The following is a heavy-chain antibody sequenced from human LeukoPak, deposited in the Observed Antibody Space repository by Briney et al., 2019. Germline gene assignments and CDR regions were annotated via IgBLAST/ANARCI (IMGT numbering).Heavy chain of an antibody. V-gene: IGHV1-8*01. CDR2: MSPNSGNT. J-gene: IGHJ4*02. D-gene: IGHD3-16*01. CDR3: ARGVDRGVDY. Sequence: ASVKVSCKGSGYTFSSYDINWVRQATGQGLEWMGWMSPNSGNTDYAQKFQGRVTMTRDTSISTAYMEPSSLREEDTAVYYCARGVDRGVDYWGQGTLVTVSS. CDR1: GYTFSSYD.